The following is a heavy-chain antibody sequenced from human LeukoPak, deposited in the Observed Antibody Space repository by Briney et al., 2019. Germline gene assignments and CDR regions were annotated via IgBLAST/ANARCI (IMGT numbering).Heavy chain of an antibody. V-gene: IGHV3-23*01. Sequence: GGSLRLSCAASGFTFSSYAMSWVRQAPGKGLEWVSAISGSGGSTYYADSVKGRFTISRDNSKNTLYLQMNSLRAEDTAVYYCATGGYSSSWPPLPFDYWGQGTLVTVSS. J-gene: IGHJ4*02. CDR1: GFTFSSYA. CDR3: ATGGYSSSWPPLPFDY. CDR2: ISGSGGST. D-gene: IGHD6-13*01.